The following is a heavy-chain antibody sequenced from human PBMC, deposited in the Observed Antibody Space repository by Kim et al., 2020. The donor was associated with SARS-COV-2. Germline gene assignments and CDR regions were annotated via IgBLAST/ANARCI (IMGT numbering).Heavy chain of an antibody. D-gene: IGHD3-10*01. V-gene: IGHV3-15*01. Sequence: GGSLRLSCAASGFTFSNAWMSWVRQAPGKGLEWVGRIKSKTDGGTTDYAAPVKGRFTISRDDSKNTLYLQMNSLKTEDTAVYYCTTDAGSVGVIQHYYYYGMDVWGQGTTVTVSS. J-gene: IGHJ6*02. CDR1: GFTFSNAW. CDR2: IKSKTDGGTT. CDR3: TTDAGSVGVIQHYYYYGMDV.